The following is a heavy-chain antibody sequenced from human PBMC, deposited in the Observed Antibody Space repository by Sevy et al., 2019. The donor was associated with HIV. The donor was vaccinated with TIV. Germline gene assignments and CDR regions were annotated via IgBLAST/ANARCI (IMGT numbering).Heavy chain of an antibody. CDR3: ARVKSGYSGYGDAFDI. CDR2: ISSSSSTI. D-gene: IGHD5-12*01. V-gene: IGHV3-48*02. Sequence: GGSLRLSCAASGFTFSSYSMNWVHQAPGKGLEWVSYISSSSSTIYYADSVKGRFTISRDNAKNSLYLQMNSLRDEDTAVYYCARVKSGYSGYGDAFDIWGQGTMVTVSS. CDR1: GFTFSSYS. J-gene: IGHJ3*02.